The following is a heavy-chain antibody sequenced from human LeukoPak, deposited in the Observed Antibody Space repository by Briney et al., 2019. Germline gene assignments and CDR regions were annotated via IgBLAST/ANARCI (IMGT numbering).Heavy chain of an antibody. Sequence: GGSLRLSCATSGFTFSSYEMNWVRQAPGKGLEWVSYISSSGSTIYYADSVKGRFTISRDNSKNTLYLQMNSLRAEDTAVYYCAKDPRSPPRGSVGYMDVWGKGTTVTISS. CDR1: GFTFSSYE. CDR3: AKDPRSPPRGSVGYMDV. CDR2: ISSSGSTI. V-gene: IGHV3-48*03. J-gene: IGHJ6*03. D-gene: IGHD3-10*01.